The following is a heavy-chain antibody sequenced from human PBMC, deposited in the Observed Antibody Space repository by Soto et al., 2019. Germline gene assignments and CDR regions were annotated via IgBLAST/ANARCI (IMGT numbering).Heavy chain of an antibody. Sequence: TSETLCLTCAVSGCSISNINGWGLIRQPPGKGLEWIGYIYYSGSTYCKPSLKSRVTMSVDTSKNQFSLKLSSVTAVDTAVYYCARIVGDYYDSSGHWFDPWGQGTLVTVSS. D-gene: IGHD3-22*01. CDR3: ARIVGDYYDSSGHWFDP. CDR1: GCSISNING. V-gene: IGHV4-28*01. CDR2: IYYSGST. J-gene: IGHJ5*02.